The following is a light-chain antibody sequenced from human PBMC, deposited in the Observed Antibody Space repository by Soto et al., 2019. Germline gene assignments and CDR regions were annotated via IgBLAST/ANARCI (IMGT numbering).Light chain of an antibody. Sequence: IVLTHSPCSLCLSLGARPTLSSRASQSISGNYLAWHQQTPGQAPRLLFYGASNRATGIPERFSGSGAGTVFTITIGRLEPQDSAMYYCQQYVISVTFGQGTRLEIK. CDR3: QQYVISVT. CDR2: GAS. V-gene: IGKV3-20*01. CDR1: QSISGNY. J-gene: IGKJ5*01.